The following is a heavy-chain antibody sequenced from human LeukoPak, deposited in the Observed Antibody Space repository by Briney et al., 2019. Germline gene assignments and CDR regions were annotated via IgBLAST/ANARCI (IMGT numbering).Heavy chain of an antibody. CDR3: ASYVLGDAFDI. CDR2: IWYDGSNK. D-gene: IGHD3-16*01. Sequence: GGSRRLSCAAAGFTFSSYGMHWVRQAPGKGLEWVAVIWYDGSNKYYADSVKGRFTISRDNSKNTLYLQMNSLRAEDTAVYYCASYVLGDAFDIWGQGTMVTVSS. V-gene: IGHV3-33*01. J-gene: IGHJ3*02. CDR1: GFTFSSYG.